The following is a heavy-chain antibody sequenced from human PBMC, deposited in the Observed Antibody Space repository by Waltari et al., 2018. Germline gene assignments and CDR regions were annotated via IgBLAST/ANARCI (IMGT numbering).Heavy chain of an antibody. Sequence: EVQLVESGGGLIQPGGSLRLACAASGFDFSSHWMHWVRHSPGEGLMWVARIKSDGSGAGYADSVKGRFTISRDNAKDTLYLQMNSLKVEDTAMYYCARDDCLWQHYFDHWGQGTLVTVSS. J-gene: IGHJ4*02. D-gene: IGHD2-21*01. CDR1: GFDFSSHW. CDR2: IKSDGSGA. CDR3: ARDDCLWQHYFDH. V-gene: IGHV3-74*01.